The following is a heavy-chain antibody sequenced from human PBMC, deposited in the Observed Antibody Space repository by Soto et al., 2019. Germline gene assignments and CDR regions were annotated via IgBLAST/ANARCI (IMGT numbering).Heavy chain of an antibody. J-gene: IGHJ5*02. CDR2: IFYSGRSGST. D-gene: IGHD2-21*02. CDR3: AKTALGWFDP. Sequence: PSETLSLTCSVSGGSISIYYWSWIRQPPGKGLEWIGYIFYSGRSGSTNYNPSLKSRVTISVDTSKNQFSLKLTSMTAADTAVYYCAKTALGWFDPWGQGTLVTSPQ. CDR1: GGSISIYY. V-gene: IGHV4-59*01.